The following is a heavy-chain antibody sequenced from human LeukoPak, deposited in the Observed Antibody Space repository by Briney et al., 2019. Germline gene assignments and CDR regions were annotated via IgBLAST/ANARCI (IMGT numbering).Heavy chain of an antibody. J-gene: IGHJ6*03. D-gene: IGHD5-18*01. CDR3: ARPPPLLTAYYYYYMDV. CDR2: IISISSYI. V-gene: IGHV3-21*01. Sequence: LSCAASGVTFRSYSMRWGREAPGKGVEWVSSIISISSYIYYADSVKARFTISSDNAKTSLYLQMNSLRAQDTAVYYCARPPPLLTAYYYYYMDVWGKGTTVTVSS. CDR1: GVTFRSYS.